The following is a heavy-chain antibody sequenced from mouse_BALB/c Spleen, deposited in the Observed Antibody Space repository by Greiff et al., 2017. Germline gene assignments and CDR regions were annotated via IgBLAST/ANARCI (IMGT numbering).Heavy chain of an antibody. CDR2: ISNLAYSI. Sequence: EVMLVESGGGLVQPGGSRKLSCAASGFTFSDYGMAWVRQAPGKGPEWVAFISNLAYSIYYADTVTGRFTISRENAKNTLYLEMSSRRSEDTAMYYCARDGAMDYWGQGTSVTVSS. CDR1: GFTFSDYG. J-gene: IGHJ4*01. V-gene: IGHV5-15*02. CDR3: ARDGAMDY.